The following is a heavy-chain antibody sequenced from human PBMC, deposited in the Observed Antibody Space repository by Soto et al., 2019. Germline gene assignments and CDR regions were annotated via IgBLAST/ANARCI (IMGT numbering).Heavy chain of an antibody. CDR1: GDSLTNYY. V-gene: IGHV4-59*08. Sequence: QVQLQESGPGLVKPSETLSLTCTVSGDSLTNYYCSWFRQPPGKGLEWIGYIMYSGYSAYNLSLKRRVTMSMATSKPQSSLMLESVTATDTAVYYCARHGFGPLHGLVDVWGQGTTVIVSS. J-gene: IGHJ6*02. D-gene: IGHD3-10*01. CDR2: IMYSGYS. CDR3: ARHGFGPLHGLVDV.